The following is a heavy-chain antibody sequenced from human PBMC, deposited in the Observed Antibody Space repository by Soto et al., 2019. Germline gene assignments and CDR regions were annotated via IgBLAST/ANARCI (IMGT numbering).Heavy chain of an antibody. D-gene: IGHD1-1*01. V-gene: IGHV4-59*08. Sequence: LSLTCTVSGGSISSYYWSWIRQPPGQGLEWIGYIYYSGSTNYNPSLKSRVTISVDTSKNQFSLKLSSVTAADTAVYYCARVERGTATTVVDAFDIWGPGTMVTVSS. CDR1: GGSISSYY. J-gene: IGHJ3*02. CDR3: ARVERGTATTVVDAFDI. CDR2: IYYSGST.